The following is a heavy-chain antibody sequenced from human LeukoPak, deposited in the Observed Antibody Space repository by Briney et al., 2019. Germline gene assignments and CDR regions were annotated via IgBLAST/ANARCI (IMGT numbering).Heavy chain of an antibody. Sequence: KPSETLSLTCAVSGYSISSGYYWGWIRQPPGKGLEWIGSIYHSGSTYYNPSLKSRVTISVDTSKNQFSLKLSSVTAADTAVYYCARQGYDFWSGYPNWFDPWGQGTLDTVSS. CDR3: ARQGYDFWSGYPNWFDP. CDR1: GYSISSGYY. V-gene: IGHV4-38-2*01. CDR2: IYHSGST. D-gene: IGHD3-3*01. J-gene: IGHJ5*02.